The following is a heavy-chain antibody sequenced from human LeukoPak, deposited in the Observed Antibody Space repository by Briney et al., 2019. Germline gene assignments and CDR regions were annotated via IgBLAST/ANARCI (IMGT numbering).Heavy chain of an antibody. J-gene: IGHJ6*03. CDR2: INSDGSRT. D-gene: IGHD2-8*02. V-gene: IGHV3-74*01. CDR1: GFTFSNYW. CDR3: ARGRQVLGLDYYYMDA. Sequence: PGGSLRLSCEASGFTFSNYWMHWVRQAPGKGLVWVSRINSDGSRTNFADSVKDRFTISRDNAKNTLYLQMNGLRAEDTAVYYCARGRQVLGLDYYYMDAWGKGTTVTVSS.